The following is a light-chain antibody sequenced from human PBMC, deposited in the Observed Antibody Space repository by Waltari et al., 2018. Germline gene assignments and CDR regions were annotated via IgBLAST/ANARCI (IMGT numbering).Light chain of an antibody. Sequence: QSVLTQPPSASGTPGQRVTISCSGSSSNIGSNYVYWYQQLPGTAPKLLIYSNKQRPSGVPDRFSGSKSGTSASLAISGLRSEDEADYYCAAWDDSLSGGVFGGGTKLTVL. J-gene: IGLJ3*02. CDR1: SSNIGSNY. CDR2: SNK. V-gene: IGLV1-47*02. CDR3: AAWDDSLSGGV.